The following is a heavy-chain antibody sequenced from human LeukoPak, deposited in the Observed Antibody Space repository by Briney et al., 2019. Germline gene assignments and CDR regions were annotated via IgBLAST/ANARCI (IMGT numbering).Heavy chain of an antibody. CDR3: ATGQVNYYGSGSDHFDY. CDR2: IYYSGST. V-gene: IGHV4-59*01. CDR1: GGSISSYY. D-gene: IGHD3-10*01. Sequence: SETLSLTCTVSGGSISSYYWSWIRQPPGKGLEWIGNIYYSGSTNYNPSLESRVTISVDTSKDQFSLKLSSVTAADTAVYYCATGQVNYYGSGSDHFDYWGQGTLVTVSS. J-gene: IGHJ4*02.